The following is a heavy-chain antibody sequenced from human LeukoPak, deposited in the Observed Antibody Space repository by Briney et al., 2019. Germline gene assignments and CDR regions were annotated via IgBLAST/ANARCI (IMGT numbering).Heavy chain of an antibody. CDR3: ARDKTVTNFDY. V-gene: IGHV3-30*03. D-gene: IGHD4-11*01. CDR2: ISHDGSEK. J-gene: IGHJ4*02. CDR1: GFTFYRYG. Sequence: GGSLRLSCAASGFTFYRYGINWVRQAPGKGLEWLAVISHDGSEKYYADSVKGRFTISRDNSKNSLYLQMNSLRAEDTAVYYCARDKTVTNFDYWGQETLVTVSS.